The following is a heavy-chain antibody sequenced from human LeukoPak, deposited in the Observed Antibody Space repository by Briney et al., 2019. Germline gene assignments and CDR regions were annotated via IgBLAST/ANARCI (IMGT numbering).Heavy chain of an antibody. V-gene: IGHV4-39*01. Sequence: SETLSLTCTVSGGSISSSSYYWGWIRQPPGKGLEWLGSIYYSGSTYYNPSLKSRVTISVDTSKNQFSLKLSSVTAADTAVYYCAARYYYDSSGALGRFDYWGQGTLVTVSS. D-gene: IGHD3-22*01. CDR1: GGSISSSSYY. CDR3: AARYYYDSSGALGRFDY. CDR2: IYYSGST. J-gene: IGHJ4*02.